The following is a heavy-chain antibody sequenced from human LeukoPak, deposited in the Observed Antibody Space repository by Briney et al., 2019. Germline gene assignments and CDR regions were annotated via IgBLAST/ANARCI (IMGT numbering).Heavy chain of an antibody. J-gene: IGHJ4*02. Sequence: GGSLRLSCAASGFTFSSYAMHWVRQAPGKGLECVAVISYDGSNKYYVDSVKGRFTISRDSSKNTLYLQMNSLRAEDTAVYYCARSRAGYSSGWYMDYFDYWGQGALVTVSS. CDR2: ISYDGSNK. CDR3: ARSRAGYSSGWYMDYFDY. D-gene: IGHD6-19*01. CDR1: GFTFSSYA. V-gene: IGHV3-30-3*01.